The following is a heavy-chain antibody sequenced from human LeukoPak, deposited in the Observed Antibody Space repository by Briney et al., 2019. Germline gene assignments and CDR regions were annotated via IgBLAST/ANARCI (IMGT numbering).Heavy chain of an antibody. D-gene: IGHD6-19*01. CDR1: GYTFTSYY. J-gene: IGHJ4*02. CDR2: INPSGGST. Sequence: ASVKVSCKASGYTFTSYYMHWVRHPPGQGLEWMGIINPSGGSTSYAQKFQGRVTMTRDTSTSTVYMELSSLRSEDTAVYYCARKGIAVAGLDYWGQGTLVTVSS. V-gene: IGHV1-46*01. CDR3: ARKGIAVAGLDY.